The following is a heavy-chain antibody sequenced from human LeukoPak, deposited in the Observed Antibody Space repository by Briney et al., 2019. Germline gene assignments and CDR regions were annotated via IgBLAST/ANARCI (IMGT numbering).Heavy chain of an antibody. CDR3: ARHRPEGSYPLDS. Sequence: SETLSLTCTVSGGSISNYYWSWLRKPPGKGLEWIGHIYSTGSTTYSPSLKSRVIMSADTSKNQFSLKATSVTAADTAVYYCARHRPEGSYPLDSWGQGALVTVSS. V-gene: IGHV4-59*08. CDR2: IYSTGST. J-gene: IGHJ4*02. CDR1: GGSISNYY.